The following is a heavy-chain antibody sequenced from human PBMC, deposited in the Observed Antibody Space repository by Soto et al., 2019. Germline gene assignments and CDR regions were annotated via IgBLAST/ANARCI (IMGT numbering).Heavy chain of an antibody. CDR2: IWYDGSNK. D-gene: IGHD3-10*01. J-gene: IGHJ4*02. Sequence: QVQLVESGGGVVQPGRSLRLSCAASGFTFSSYGMHWVRQAPGKGLEWVAVIWYDGSNKYYADSVKGRFTISRDNSMNTLYLQMNSLRSEDTAVYYCARDPEVSASGSYCDYWGQGTLVTVSS. V-gene: IGHV3-33*01. CDR1: GFTFSSYG. CDR3: ARDPEVSASGSYCDY.